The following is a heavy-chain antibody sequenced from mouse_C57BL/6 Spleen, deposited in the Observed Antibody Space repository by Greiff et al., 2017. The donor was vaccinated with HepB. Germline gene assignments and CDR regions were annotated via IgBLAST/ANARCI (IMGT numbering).Heavy chain of an antibody. D-gene: IGHD1-1*01. CDR3: ARTGITTVVSPYWYFDV. J-gene: IGHJ1*03. V-gene: IGHV1-64*01. CDR2: IHPNSGST. Sequence: VQLQQSGAELVKPGASVKLSCKASGYTFTSYWMHWVKQRPGQGLEWIGMIHPNSGSTNYNEKFKSKATLTVDKSSSTAYMQLSSLTSEDSAVYYCARTGITTVVSPYWYFDVWGTGTTVTVSS. CDR1: GYTFTSYW.